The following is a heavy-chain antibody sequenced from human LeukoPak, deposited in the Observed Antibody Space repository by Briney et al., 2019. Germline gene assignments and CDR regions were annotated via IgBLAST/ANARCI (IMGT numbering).Heavy chain of an antibody. D-gene: IGHD1-26*01. V-gene: IGHV3-48*03. J-gene: IGHJ3*02. Sequence: GGSLRLSCAASGFTFSSYEMNWVRQAPGKGLEWVSYISSSGSTIYYADSVKGRFTISRDNAKNSLYLQMNSLRAEDTAVYYCARGEVGAIAFGAFDIWGQGTMVTVSS. CDR3: ARGEVGAIAFGAFDI. CDR2: ISSSGSTI. CDR1: GFTFSSYE.